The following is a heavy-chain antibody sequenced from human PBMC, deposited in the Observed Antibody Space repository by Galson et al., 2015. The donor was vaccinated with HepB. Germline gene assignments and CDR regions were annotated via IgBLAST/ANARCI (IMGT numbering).Heavy chain of an antibody. CDR1: GFSLSNTGVG. Sequence: PALVKPTQTLTLTCTFSGFSLSNTGVGVGWVLQPPGKALEWLALIYWDNDRRYSPILKSRLTITKATSKNQVVLTIPNMDPVDTATYFCARALGYYGYYPPLYYWVQGILVTVSS. V-gene: IGHV2-5*02. J-gene: IGHJ4*02. D-gene: IGHD4-17*01. CDR3: ARALGYYGYYPPLYY. CDR2: IYWDNDR.